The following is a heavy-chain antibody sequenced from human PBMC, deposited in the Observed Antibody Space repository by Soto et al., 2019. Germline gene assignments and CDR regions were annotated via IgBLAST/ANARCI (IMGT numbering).Heavy chain of an antibody. CDR3: ARARPDGARVDP. CDR1: GGSISSGDYY. J-gene: IGHJ5*02. CDR2: SYHSGST. D-gene: IGHD6-6*01. V-gene: IGHV4-30-4*01. Sequence: QVQLQESGPGLVKPSQTLSLTCTVSGGSISSGDYYWSWIRQPPGKGLEWIGYSYHSGSTYYNPSLKSRVTTAVNTSKNQFSLTLSSVTAADTAVYYCARARPDGARVDPWGQGTLVTVSS.